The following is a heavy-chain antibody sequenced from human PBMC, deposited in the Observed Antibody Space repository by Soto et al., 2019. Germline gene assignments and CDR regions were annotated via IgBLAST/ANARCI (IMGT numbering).Heavy chain of an antibody. J-gene: IGHJ4*02. Sequence: GSLLPSCSASGFTFNTYGMTWVRQAAGKGLEWVSTVSGSGGGTYYADSVKGRFTISRVNSKNTMYLQMSNLRAEDTAVYFCARTGPYCGGDCYPDFDFWGLGTQVTVYS. V-gene: IGHV3-23*01. CDR3: ARTGPYCGGDCYPDFDF. D-gene: IGHD2-21*02. CDR2: VSGSGGGT. CDR1: GFTFNTYG.